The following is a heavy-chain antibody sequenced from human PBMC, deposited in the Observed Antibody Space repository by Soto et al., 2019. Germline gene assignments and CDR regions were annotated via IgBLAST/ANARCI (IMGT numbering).Heavy chain of an antibody. Sequence: PGGSLRLSCAASGFTFSSYAMHWVRQAPGKGLEWVAVISYDGSNKYYADSVKGRFTISRDNSKNTLYLQMNSLRAEDTAVYYCARSGDNYNVLDYWGPGTPVTVSS. CDR1: GFTFSSYA. D-gene: IGHD3-10*02. V-gene: IGHV3-30-3*01. CDR2: ISYDGSNK. J-gene: IGHJ4*02. CDR3: ARSGDNYNVLDY.